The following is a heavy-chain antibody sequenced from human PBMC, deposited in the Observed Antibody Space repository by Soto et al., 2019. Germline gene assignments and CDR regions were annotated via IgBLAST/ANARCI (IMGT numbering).Heavy chain of an antibody. Sequence: EASVKVSCKASGYTFTSYAMHWVRQAPGQRLEWMGWINAGNGNTKYSQKFQGRVTITRDTSASTAYMELSSLRSEDTAVYYCASSPQSTGIRYDYWGQGTLVTVSS. V-gene: IGHV1-3*01. D-gene: IGHD1-20*01. CDR1: GYTFTSYA. CDR2: INAGNGNT. CDR3: ASSPQSTGIRYDY. J-gene: IGHJ4*02.